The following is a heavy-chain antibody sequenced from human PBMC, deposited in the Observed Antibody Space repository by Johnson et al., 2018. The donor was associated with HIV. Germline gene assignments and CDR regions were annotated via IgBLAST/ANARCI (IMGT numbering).Heavy chain of an antibody. CDR1: GFTFSNYG. CDR3: ARGIAAAGSDAFDI. V-gene: IGHV3-30*19. D-gene: IGHD6-13*01. Sequence: QVQLVESGGGVVQPGRSLRLSCAASGFTFSNYGMHWVRQAPGKGLEWVAVISYDGSNKYYADSVKGRFTISRDNSKNTLYLQMNSLRAEDTAVYYCARGIAAAGSDAFDIWGQGTMVTVSS. J-gene: IGHJ3*02. CDR2: ISYDGSNK.